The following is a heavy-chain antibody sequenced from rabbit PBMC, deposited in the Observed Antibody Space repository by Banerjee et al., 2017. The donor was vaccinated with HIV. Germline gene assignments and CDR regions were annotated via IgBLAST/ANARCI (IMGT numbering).Heavy chain of an antibody. Sequence: QQQLEESGGGLVKPGGTLTLTCKASGFDLSSYFYMCWVRQAPGKGLELIACINTSSGSTVYATWAKGRFTISRTSSTTVALQMTSLTAADTATYFCARDFSSDFDLWGQGTLVTVS. CDR2: INTSSGST. J-gene: IGHJ4*01. CDR1: GFDLSSYFY. V-gene: IGHV1S45*01. CDR3: ARDFSSDFDL. D-gene: IGHD1-1*01.